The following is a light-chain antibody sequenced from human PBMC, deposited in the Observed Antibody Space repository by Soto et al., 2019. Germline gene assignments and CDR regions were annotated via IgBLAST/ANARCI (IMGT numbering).Light chain of an antibody. Sequence: QSVLTQPPSVSGAPGQRVTISCTGSSSNIGAGYDVHWYKHLPGTAPKLLISGNTNRPSGVPDRFSGSKSGTSASLAITGLQAEDEADYYCCSYAGSSTFAVFGTGTKVTVL. CDR3: CSYAGSSTFAV. CDR2: GNT. J-gene: IGLJ1*01. CDR1: SSNIGAGYD. V-gene: IGLV1-40*01.